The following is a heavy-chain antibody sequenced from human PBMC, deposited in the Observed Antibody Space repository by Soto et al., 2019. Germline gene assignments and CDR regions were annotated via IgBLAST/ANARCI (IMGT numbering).Heavy chain of an antibody. CDR3: ARPSGYYPYYFDD. V-gene: IGHV1-2*04. CDR1: GYTFTNYY. J-gene: IGHJ4*02. Sequence: GASVKVSCKTSGYTFTNYYIHWVRQAPGQGLEWMGWINPNSGGTNYAQKFQDWVTMTGDTSISTAYMELNRLRSDDTAVYYCARPSGYYPYYFDDWGQGSLVTVSS. D-gene: IGHD3-22*01. CDR2: INPNSGGT.